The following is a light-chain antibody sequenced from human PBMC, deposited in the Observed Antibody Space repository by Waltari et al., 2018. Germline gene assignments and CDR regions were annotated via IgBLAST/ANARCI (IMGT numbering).Light chain of an antibody. V-gene: IGLV1-40*01. CDR3: QSYDTSLSVV. Sequence: QSVLTQPPSVSGAPGQRVSIPCTGSGSNLGAGYDVHWYQQHPGKAPKLLISGTSTRPPGVPDRFFGSQSGTSASLAITALQAEDEAEYYCQSYDTSLSVVFGGGTKLTVL. CDR1: GSNLGAGYD. CDR2: GTS. J-gene: IGLJ2*01.